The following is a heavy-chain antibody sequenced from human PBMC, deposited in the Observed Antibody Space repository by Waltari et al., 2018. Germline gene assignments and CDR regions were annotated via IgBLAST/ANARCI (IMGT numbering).Heavy chain of an antibody. J-gene: IGHJ4*02. CDR3: ARGYGSGSYYKFDN. CDR2: IYHTGST. V-gene: IGHV4-30-2*01. CDR1: GASISRGGYS. Sequence: QVQLQESGSGLVKPSQTLSLPCAVSGASISRGGYSWSWIRQPPGKGLEWIGYIYHTGSTYYNPSLKGRLTLLVDRAKNQFSLRLTSVTAADTALYYCARGYGSGSYYKFDNWGQGTLVTVSS. D-gene: IGHD3-10*01.